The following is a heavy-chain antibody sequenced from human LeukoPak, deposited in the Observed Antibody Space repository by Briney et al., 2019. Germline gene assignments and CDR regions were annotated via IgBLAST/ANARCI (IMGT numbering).Heavy chain of an antibody. CDR2: IYSGGST. CDR1: GFTFSSYA. CDR3: ARDQEGLDY. Sequence: GGSLRLSCAASGFTFSSYAMSWVRQAPGKGLEWVSVIYSGGSTYYADSVKGRFTISRHNSKNTLYLQMNSLRAEDTAVYYCARDQEGLDYWGQGTLVTVSS. J-gene: IGHJ4*02. V-gene: IGHV3-53*04.